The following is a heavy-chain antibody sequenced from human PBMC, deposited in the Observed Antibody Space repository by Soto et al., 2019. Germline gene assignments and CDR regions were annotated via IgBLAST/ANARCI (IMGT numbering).Heavy chain of an antibody. CDR2: IYDSGST. CDR3: ARYCSGGSCYPFDY. V-gene: IGHV4-30-4*01. Sequence: PSETLSLTCTVSCGSISSCDYYWSWIRQPPGKGLEWIGYIYDSGSTYYNPSLKSRVTISVDTSKNQFSLKLSSVTAADTAVYYCARYCSGGSCYPFDYWGQGTLVNVSS. CDR1: CGSISSCDYY. J-gene: IGHJ4*02. D-gene: IGHD2-15*01.